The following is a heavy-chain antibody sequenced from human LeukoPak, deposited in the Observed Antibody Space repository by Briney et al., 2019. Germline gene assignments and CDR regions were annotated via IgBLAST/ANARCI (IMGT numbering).Heavy chain of an antibody. CDR1: GFTVSAYS. CDR2: ISSSGTYV. CDR3: ARASSKQLAGYLPDGFDI. V-gene: IGHV3-21*01. D-gene: IGHD3-9*01. J-gene: IGHJ3*02. Sequence: PGGSLRLSCAASGFTVSAYSMTWVRQAPGKGLEWVSSISSSGTYVYYADSVKGRFTISRDNAKNSLSLQMNSLRADDAAVYYCARASSKQLAGYLPDGFDIWGQGTMVTVSS.